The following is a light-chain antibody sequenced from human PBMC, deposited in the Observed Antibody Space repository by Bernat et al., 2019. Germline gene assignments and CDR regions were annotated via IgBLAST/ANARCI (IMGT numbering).Light chain of an antibody. Sequence: EIVMTQSPATLALSPGERATLSCRASQSVNNYLAWYQQKPGQAPRLLIYGASNRATGIPDRFSGGGSGTEFTLTISSLEPEDVGVYFCLQSGNWPQYNFGQGTKVEIK. CDR3: LQSGNWPQYN. CDR1: QSVNNY. V-gene: IGKV3-11*01. J-gene: IGKJ2*01. CDR2: GAS.